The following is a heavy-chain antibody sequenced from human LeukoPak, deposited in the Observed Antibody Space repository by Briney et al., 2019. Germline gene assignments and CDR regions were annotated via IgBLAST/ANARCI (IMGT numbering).Heavy chain of an antibody. J-gene: IGHJ5*02. CDR2: IRDDGSNE. Sequence: GGALRVSCAASGFTFRDYGVHWIRQAPGKGLGWVAFIRDDGSNEYYPDSVKGRFTISRDNSRNTLYLQMNSLRDEDTAVYYCAKGGSASHNWFDPWGQGTLVTVSS. CDR1: GFTFRDYG. V-gene: IGHV3-30*02. CDR3: AKGGSASHNWFDP. D-gene: IGHD2-15*01.